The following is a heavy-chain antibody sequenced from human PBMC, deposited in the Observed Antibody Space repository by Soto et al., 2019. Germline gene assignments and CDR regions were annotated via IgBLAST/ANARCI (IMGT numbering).Heavy chain of an antibody. CDR1: GYTFSSYA. J-gene: IGHJ6*02. V-gene: IGHV1-18*01. Sequence: QVQLVQSGAEAKKPGASVKVSCKASGYTFSSYAITWVRQAPRQGLEWMGWISAYNGNTNYAQKVQGRVTMTTDTSTSTAYMELRSLRSDDTAVYYCGRVGTVTATYYYYGLDVWGQGTTVTVSS. D-gene: IGHD4-17*01. CDR2: ISAYNGNT. CDR3: GRVGTVTATYYYYGLDV.